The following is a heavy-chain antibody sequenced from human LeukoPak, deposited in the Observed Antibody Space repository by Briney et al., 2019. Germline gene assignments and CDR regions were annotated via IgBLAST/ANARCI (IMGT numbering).Heavy chain of an antibody. CDR2: INPRCGST. D-gene: IGHD2-15*01. CDR3: ARFPYCSGGDCSSIGDYGLDV. CDR1: GYTFTSYY. V-gene: IGHV1-46*01. J-gene: IGHJ6*02. Sequence: ASVKVSCKASGYTFTSYYIHWVRQAPGHGLEWMGVINPRCGSTSYLQRFQGRVTMTRDTSTSTVYMELSSLRSEDTAVYYCARFPYCSGGDCSSIGDYGLDVWGQGTTVTVSS.